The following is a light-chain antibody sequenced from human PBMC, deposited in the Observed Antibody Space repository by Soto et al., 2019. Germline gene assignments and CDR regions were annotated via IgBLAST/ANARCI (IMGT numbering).Light chain of an antibody. J-gene: IGKJ5*01. V-gene: IGKV1-13*02. CDR1: QGISTL. CDR3: QKYNSALT. CDR2: ESS. Sequence: AIQLTQSPSSLSASVGDRVTIPCRASQGISTLLAWYQQKPGKAPKVLIYESSLLQSGVPSRFSGSGSGTDFTLTISSLQPEDVATYYCQKYNSALTFGRGTRLEIK.